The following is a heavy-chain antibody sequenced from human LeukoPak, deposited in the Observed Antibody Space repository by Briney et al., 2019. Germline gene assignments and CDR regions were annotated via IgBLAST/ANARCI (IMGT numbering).Heavy chain of an antibody. V-gene: IGHV1-2*02. J-gene: IGHJ4*02. CDR2: INPNSGGT. CDR3: ALRYCSGGSCYDY. Sequence: GASVKVSCKASGYTFTGYYMHWVRQAPGQGLEWMGWINPNSGGTNYAQKLQGRVTMTTDTSTSTAYMELRSLRSDDTAVYYCALRYCSGGSCYDYWGQGTLVTVSS. D-gene: IGHD2-15*01. CDR1: GYTFTGYY.